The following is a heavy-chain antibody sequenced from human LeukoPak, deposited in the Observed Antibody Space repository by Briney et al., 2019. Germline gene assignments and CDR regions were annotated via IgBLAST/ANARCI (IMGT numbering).Heavy chain of an antibody. D-gene: IGHD6-19*01. Sequence: GGSLRLSCAASGFTFSFYAMSWVRQAPGKGLEWVSSISGRSGTYYADSVKGRFTISRDNSKDTLSLQMNSLRAEDTATYYCAKTTTGYSSGRFPGWPVAYWGQGTLVTVSS. CDR2: ISGRSGT. V-gene: IGHV3-23*01. J-gene: IGHJ4*02. CDR3: AKTTTGYSSGRFPGWPVAY. CDR1: GFTFSFYA.